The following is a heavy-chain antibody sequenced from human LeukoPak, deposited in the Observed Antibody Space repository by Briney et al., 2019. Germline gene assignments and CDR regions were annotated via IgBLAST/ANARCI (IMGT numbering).Heavy chain of an antibody. CDR2: IKSKTDGGTT. Sequence: GGSLRLSCAASGFTFSNAWMSWVRQAPGKGLEWVGRIKSKTDGGTTDYTAPVKGRFTISRDDSKNTLYLQMNSLKTEDTAVYYCTTIKRYYDSSGYYVREEDYWGQGTLVTASS. J-gene: IGHJ4*02. CDR1: GFTFSNAW. D-gene: IGHD3-22*01. CDR3: TTIKRYYDSSGYYVREEDY. V-gene: IGHV3-15*01.